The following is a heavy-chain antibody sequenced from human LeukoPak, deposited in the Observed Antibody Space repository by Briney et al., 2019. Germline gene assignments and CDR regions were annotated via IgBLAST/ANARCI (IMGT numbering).Heavy chain of an antibody. CDR2: ISGSGGGT. J-gene: IGHJ4*02. CDR3: AKNRPFSDFDY. V-gene: IGHV3-23*01. Sequence: GGSLRLSCAASGFTFSSYWMHWVRQAPGKGLEWVTTISGSGGGTYYADSVKGRFAISRDNSKSTMYLQMNSLRAEDTAIYYCAKNRPFSDFDYWGQGTLVTVSS. CDR1: GFTFSSYW.